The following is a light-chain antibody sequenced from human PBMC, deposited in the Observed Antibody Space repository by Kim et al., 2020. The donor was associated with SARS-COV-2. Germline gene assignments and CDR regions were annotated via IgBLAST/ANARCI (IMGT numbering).Light chain of an antibody. V-gene: IGLV3-21*04. J-gene: IGLJ2*01. CDR3: QVWDSDSDHPV. CDR1: NIGDKS. Sequence: APGETARITWGGDNIGDKSVHWHQQRPGRAPVLVMYYDSDRPSGIPERFVGSNSGNTATLTISRVEDGDEADYYCQVWDSDSDHPVFGGGTKVTVL. CDR2: YDS.